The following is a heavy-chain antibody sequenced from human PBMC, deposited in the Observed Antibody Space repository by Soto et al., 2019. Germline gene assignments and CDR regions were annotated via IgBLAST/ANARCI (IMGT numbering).Heavy chain of an antibody. CDR3: AKVNIVATYYYYGMDV. V-gene: IGHV3-7*03. CDR2: IKEDGSGK. J-gene: IGHJ6*02. CDR1: GFTFSSYW. Sequence: PGGSLRLSFAASGFTFSSYWMGWVRQAPGKGLEWVSAIKEDGSGKYYVDSVKGRFTISRDNSKNTLYLQMNSLRAEDTAVYYCAKVNIVATYYYYGMDVWGQGTTVTVSS. D-gene: IGHD5-12*01.